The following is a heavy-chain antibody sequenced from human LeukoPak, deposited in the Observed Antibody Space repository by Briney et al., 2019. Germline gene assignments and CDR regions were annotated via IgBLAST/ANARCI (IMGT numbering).Heavy chain of an antibody. J-gene: IGHJ4*02. CDR3: ATSGGLLWFREGFDY. CDR1: GYTFTSYG. Sequence: ASVKVSCKASGYTFTSYGISWVRQAPGQGLEWMGWISAYNGNTNYAQKLQGRVTMTTDTSTSTAYMELRSLRSDDTAVYYCATSGGLLWFREGFDYWGQGTLVTVSS. V-gene: IGHV1-18*01. CDR2: ISAYNGNT. D-gene: IGHD3-10*01.